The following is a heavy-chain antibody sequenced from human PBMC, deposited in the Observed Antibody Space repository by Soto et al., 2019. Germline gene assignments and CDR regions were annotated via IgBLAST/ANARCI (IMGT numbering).Heavy chain of an antibody. CDR1: GDTFTSYG. D-gene: IGHD2-15*01. CDR3: EREILSPDFYFHGMDV. CDR2: ISAKKGNT. V-gene: IGHV1-18*04. J-gene: IGHJ6*01. Sequence: ASGKVSCKASGDTFTSYGISWVRHAPGQGLEWMGSISAKKGNTNYAQKFQGRFTMTTDTSTSTDHMELRSLRSDDTAVYYCEREILSPDFYFHGMDVWGQGTTVTVSS.